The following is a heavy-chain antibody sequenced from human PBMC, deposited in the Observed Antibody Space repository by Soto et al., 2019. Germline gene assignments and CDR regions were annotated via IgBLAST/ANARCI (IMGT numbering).Heavy chain of an antibody. D-gene: IGHD6-6*01. CDR2: ISAYNGNT. CDR3: ATAARGQLGYYFDY. V-gene: IGHV1-18*01. J-gene: IGHJ4*02. CDR1: GYTFTSYG. Sequence: ASVKVSCKASGYTFTSYGISWVRQAPGKGLEWMGWISAYNGNTNYAQKLQGRVTMTTDTSTSTAYMELSSLRSEDTAVYYCATAARGQLGYYFDYWGQGTLVTVSS.